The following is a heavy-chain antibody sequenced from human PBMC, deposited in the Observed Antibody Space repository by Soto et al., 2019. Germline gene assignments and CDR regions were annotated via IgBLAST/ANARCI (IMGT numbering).Heavy chain of an antibody. Sequence: QVQLVESGGGVVQPGRSLRLSCAASGFTFSSYAMHWVRQAPGKGLEWVAVISYDGSNKYYADSVKGRLTISRDNSKNTLYLQMNSLRAEDTAVYYCATLYGGYVGYYYYGMDVWGQGTTVTVSS. J-gene: IGHJ6*02. CDR2: ISYDGSNK. CDR3: ATLYGGYVGYYYYGMDV. D-gene: IGHD5-12*01. CDR1: GFTFSSYA. V-gene: IGHV3-30-3*01.